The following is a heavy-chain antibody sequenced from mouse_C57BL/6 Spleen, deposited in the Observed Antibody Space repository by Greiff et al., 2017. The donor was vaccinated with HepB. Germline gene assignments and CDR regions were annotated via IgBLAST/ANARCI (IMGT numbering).Heavy chain of an antibody. J-gene: IGHJ3*01. CDR2: ISSGGSYT. CDR3: ARGGYSNFPFAY. D-gene: IGHD2-5*01. V-gene: IGHV5-6*02. CDR1: GFTFSSYG. Sequence: DVKLVESGGDLVKPGGSLKLSCAASGFTFSSYGMSWVRQTPDKRLEWVATISSGGSYTYYPDSVKGRFTISRDNAKNTLYLQMSSLKSEDTAMYYCARGGYSNFPFAYWGQGTLVTVSA.